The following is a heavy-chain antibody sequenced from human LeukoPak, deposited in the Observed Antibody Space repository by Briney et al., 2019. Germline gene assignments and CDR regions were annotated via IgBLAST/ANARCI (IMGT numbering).Heavy chain of an antibody. J-gene: IGHJ4*02. CDR3: ARDPGYSYAQDF. Sequence: GGSLRLSCEASGFTFSSYAMNWVRQAPGKGLEWVSTISGSGGSIYYADSVKGRFTTSRDDAKNSLFLQMNSLTDEDTAVYYCARDPGYSYAQDFWGRGTLVTVSS. D-gene: IGHD5-18*01. CDR2: ISGSGGSI. CDR1: GFTFSSYA. V-gene: IGHV3-23*01.